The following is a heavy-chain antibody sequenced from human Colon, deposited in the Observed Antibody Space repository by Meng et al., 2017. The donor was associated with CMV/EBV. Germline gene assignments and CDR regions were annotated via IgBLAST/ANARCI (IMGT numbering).Heavy chain of an antibody. V-gene: IGHV4-38-2*02. CDR1: DYSISSGYY. CDR3: ARDRDHVAQGGYYDMDV. CDR2: IYHSGST. J-gene: IGHJ6*02. Sequence: SETLSLTCTVSDYSISSGYYWGWIRQPPGKGLEWIGSIYHSGSTFHNPSLKSRVTISVDTSKNSLYLQMNSLRAEDTAVYYCARDRDHVAQGGYYDMDVWGQGTTVTVSS. D-gene: IGHD2-15*01.